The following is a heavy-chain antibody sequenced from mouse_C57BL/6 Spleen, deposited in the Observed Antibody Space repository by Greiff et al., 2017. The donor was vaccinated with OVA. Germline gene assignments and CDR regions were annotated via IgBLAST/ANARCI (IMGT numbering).Heavy chain of an antibody. CDR3: ARDLPFDY. Sequence: VQLQQSGAELVKPGASVKLSCTASGFNIKDYYMHWVKQRTEQGLEWIGRIDPEDGETKYAPKFPGKATITADTSSNTAYLQLSSLTSEDTAVYYCARDLPFDYWGQGTTLTVSS. CDR1: GFNIKDYY. J-gene: IGHJ2*01. V-gene: IGHV14-2*01. CDR2: IDPEDGET.